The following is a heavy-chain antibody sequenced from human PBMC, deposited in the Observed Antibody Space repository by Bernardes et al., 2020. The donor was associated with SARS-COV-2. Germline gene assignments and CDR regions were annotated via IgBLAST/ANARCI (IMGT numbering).Heavy chain of an antibody. J-gene: IGHJ4*02. CDR1: GFPVSVNY. CDR2: LYRDGST. Sequence: GGSLRLSCAASGFPVSVNYMNWVRQAPGKGLEWVSVLYRDGSTYYADSVKGRFVISRDKSKNTLFLQMSGLRAEDTGVYYCARDSGGGGNLCYLESWGQGSLVTVSS. D-gene: IGHD2-15*01. CDR3: ARDSGGGGNLCYLES. V-gene: IGHV3-66*02.